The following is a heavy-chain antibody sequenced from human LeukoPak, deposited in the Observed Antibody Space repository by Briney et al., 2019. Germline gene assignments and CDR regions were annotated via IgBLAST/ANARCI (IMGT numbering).Heavy chain of an antibody. J-gene: IGHJ4*02. Sequence: AQTLSLTCTVSGGSISSGGYYGSWIRQHPEKGLEWIGYIYYSGSTYYNPSLKSRVTISVDTSKNQFSLKLSSVTAADTAVYYCARAPYGLLDYFDYWGQGTLVTVSS. V-gene: IGHV4-31*03. CDR1: GGSISSGGYY. D-gene: IGHD2-15*01. CDR3: ARAPYGLLDYFDY. CDR2: IYYSGST.